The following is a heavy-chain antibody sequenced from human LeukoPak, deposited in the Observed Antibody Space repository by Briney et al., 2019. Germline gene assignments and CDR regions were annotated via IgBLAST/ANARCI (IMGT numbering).Heavy chain of an antibody. CDR1: GGSISSSSYY. J-gene: IGHJ6*03. D-gene: IGHD1-26*01. CDR3: AKDSKIVGATFRSYHYMDV. Sequence: KPSETLSLTCTVSGGSISSSSYYWGWIRQAPGKGLEWVSAIRGSGDRTHYADSVKGRFTISRDNSKNTLYLQMNSLRAEDTAVYYCAKDSKIVGATFRSYHYMDVWGKGTAVTVSS. CDR2: IRGSGDRT. V-gene: IGHV3-23*01.